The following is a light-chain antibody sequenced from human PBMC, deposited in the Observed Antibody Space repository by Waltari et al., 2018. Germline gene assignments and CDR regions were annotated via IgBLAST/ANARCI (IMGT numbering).Light chain of an antibody. CDR1: QDFSTW. Sequence: DIQMTQSPSSVSASVGDRVTITCRASQDFSTWLAWYQQHPGKAPKLLIYAASSLQSGVPSRFSGSGSGTDFTLTISSLQPEDFAIYYCQQADSFPMAFTFGPGTRVDIK. CDR3: QQADSFPMAFT. J-gene: IGKJ3*01. CDR2: AAS. V-gene: IGKV1-12*01.